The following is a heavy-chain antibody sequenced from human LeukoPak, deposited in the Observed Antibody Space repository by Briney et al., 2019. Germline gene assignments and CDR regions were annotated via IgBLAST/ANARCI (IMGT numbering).Heavy chain of an antibody. Sequence: TAETLSLTCTVSGAFISEYYWSWIRQPPGEGLEWIGFVHYTGSYNYNTSLKSRVTTSVDTSKRQFPLKLISVNAAETAVYYCARHDNRGYDYLHYWGQGALVTVSS. CDR3: ARHDNRGYDYLHY. CDR1: GAFISEYY. J-gene: IGHJ4*02. D-gene: IGHD3-22*01. V-gene: IGHV4-59*08. CDR2: VHYTGSY.